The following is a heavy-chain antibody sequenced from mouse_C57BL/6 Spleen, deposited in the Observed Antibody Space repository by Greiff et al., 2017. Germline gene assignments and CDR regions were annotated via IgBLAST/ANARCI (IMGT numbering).Heavy chain of an antibody. D-gene: IGHD1-1*01. Sequence: QVQLQQPGAELVKPGASVKLSCKASGYTFTSYWMQWVKQRPGQGLEWIGEIDPSDSYTNYNQKFKGKATLTVDTSSSTAYMQLSSLTSEDSAVYYCARGAPIRSYYCDYWGQGTTLTVAS. CDR1: GYTFTSYW. CDR3: ARGAPIRSYYCDY. V-gene: IGHV1-50*01. J-gene: IGHJ2*01. CDR2: IDPSDSYT.